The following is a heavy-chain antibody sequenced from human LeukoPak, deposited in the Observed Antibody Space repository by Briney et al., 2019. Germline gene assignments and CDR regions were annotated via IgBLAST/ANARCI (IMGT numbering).Heavy chain of an antibody. V-gene: IGHV3-15*07. Sequence: PGGSLRLSCAASGFTFSGYGMHWVRQAPGKGLEWVGRIKSKTDGGTTDYAAPVKGRFTISRDDSKNTLYLQMNSLKTEDTAVYYCTTPPYYGMDVWGQGTTVTVSS. CDR1: GFTFSGYG. CDR3: TTPPYYGMDV. CDR2: IKSKTDGGTT. J-gene: IGHJ6*02.